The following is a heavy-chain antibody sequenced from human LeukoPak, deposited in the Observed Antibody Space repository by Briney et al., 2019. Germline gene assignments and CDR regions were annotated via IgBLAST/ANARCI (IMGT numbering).Heavy chain of an antibody. Sequence: GASVTVSCKASGYTFTSYGISWVRQAPGQGLEWMGWISAYNGNTDYAQKLQGRVTMTTDTSTSTAYMGLRSLRSDDTAVYYCARDREWELLFDYWGQGTLVTVSS. CDR1: GYTFTSYG. J-gene: IGHJ4*02. CDR3: ARDREWELLFDY. D-gene: IGHD1-26*01. V-gene: IGHV1-18*01. CDR2: ISAYNGNT.